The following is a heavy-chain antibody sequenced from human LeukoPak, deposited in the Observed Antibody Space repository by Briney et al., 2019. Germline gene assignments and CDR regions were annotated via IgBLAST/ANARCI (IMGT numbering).Heavy chain of an antibody. V-gene: IGHV3-53*01. J-gene: IGHJ4*02. CDR1: GISVGGNY. CDR2: MFTDGIP. CDR3: ARGPNSDS. Sequence: GGSLRLSCATSGISVGGNYMSWVRQAPGKGLEWVSAMFTDGIPYYADSVKGRFTFSRDISKNMVFLQMNTLRAEDTALYYCARGPNSDSWGQGTLVTVS.